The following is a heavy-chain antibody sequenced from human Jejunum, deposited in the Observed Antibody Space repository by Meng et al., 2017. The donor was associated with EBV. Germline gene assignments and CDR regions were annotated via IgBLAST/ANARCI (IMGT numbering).Heavy chain of an antibody. V-gene: IGHV4-39*07. CDR3: ARVKEQQLVRNAFNI. D-gene: IGHD6-13*01. J-gene: IGHJ3*02. CDR1: GDSISTSNYY. CDR2: FYYSGST. Sequence: QLQLQESGPGLVKPSETLSLPCTVPGDSISTSNYYWGWIRQPPGKGLEWIGSFYYSGSTHYNPSLKSRVTISVDTSKNQFSLKLSSVTAADTAVYYCARVKEQQLVRNAFNIWGQGTMVTVSS.